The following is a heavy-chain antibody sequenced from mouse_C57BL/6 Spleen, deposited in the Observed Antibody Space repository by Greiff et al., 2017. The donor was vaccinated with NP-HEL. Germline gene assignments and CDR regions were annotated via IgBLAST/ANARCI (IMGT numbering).Heavy chain of an antibody. CDR2: INPNYGTT. CDR1: GYSFTDYN. Sequence: EVKVVESGPELVKPGASVKISYKASGYSFTDYNMNWVKQSNGKSLEWIGVINPNYGTTSYNQKFKGKATLTVDQSSSTAYMQLNSLTSEDSAVYYCARGATAAGAWFAYWGQGTLVTVSA. V-gene: IGHV1-39*01. D-gene: IGHD1-2*01. CDR3: ARGATAAGAWFAY. J-gene: IGHJ3*01.